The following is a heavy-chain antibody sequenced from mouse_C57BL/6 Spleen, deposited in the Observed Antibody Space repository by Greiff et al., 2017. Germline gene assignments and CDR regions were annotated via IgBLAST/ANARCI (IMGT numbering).Heavy chain of an antibody. CDR1: GYTFTDYY. Sequence: VQLQQSGPELVKPGASVKISCKASGYTFTDYYINWVKQRPGQGLEWIGWIFPGSGSTYYNEKFKGKATLTVDKSSSTAYMLLSSLTSEDSAVYFCARSVVVTTPGWYFDVWGTGTTVTVSS. CDR3: ARSVVVTTPGWYFDV. J-gene: IGHJ1*03. D-gene: IGHD2-3*01. V-gene: IGHV1-75*01. CDR2: IFPGSGST.